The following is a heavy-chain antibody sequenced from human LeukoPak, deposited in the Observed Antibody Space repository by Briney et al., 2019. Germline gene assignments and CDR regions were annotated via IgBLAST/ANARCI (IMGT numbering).Heavy chain of an antibody. V-gene: IGHV3-53*04. Sequence: EGSLRLSCAASGFTVSSNYMSWVRQAPGKGLEWVSVIYSGGSTYYADSVKGRFTISRHDSKNTLYLQMNSLRAEDTAVYYCARSYYDSTSGAFDIWGQGTMVTVSS. CDR1: GFTVSSNY. D-gene: IGHD3-22*01. CDR2: IYSGGST. CDR3: ARSYYDSTSGAFDI. J-gene: IGHJ3*02.